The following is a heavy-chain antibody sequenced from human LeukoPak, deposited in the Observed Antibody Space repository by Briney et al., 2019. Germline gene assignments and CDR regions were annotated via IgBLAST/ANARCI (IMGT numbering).Heavy chain of an antibody. CDR2: ISGNGRDT. CDR1: GFTFNSYG. Sequence: PGGSLRLSCAASGFTFNSYGMHWVRQAPGKGLEWVSAISGNGRDTYYTDSVKGRFTISRDNSKNTLYLQMHSLRAEDTAIYYCARAAAVCSSTSCYGHYWGQGTLVTVSS. CDR3: ARAAAVCSSTSCYGHY. D-gene: IGHD2-2*01. V-gene: IGHV3-23*01. J-gene: IGHJ4*02.